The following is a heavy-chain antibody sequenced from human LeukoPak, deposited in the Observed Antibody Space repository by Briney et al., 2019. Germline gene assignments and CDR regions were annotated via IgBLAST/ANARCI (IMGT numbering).Heavy chain of an antibody. CDR1: GFSFNNFA. D-gene: IGHD3-10*01. V-gene: IGHV3-23*01. CDR3: AKDSYYNQAFDY. Sequence: GGSLRLSCVASGFSFNNFAMTWVRQAPGKGLEWVSTISDYEHYADSVRGRFAISRDNSRNTLYLQMNSLRAEDTAVYYCAKDSYYNQAFDYWGQGTLVTVSS. J-gene: IGHJ4*02. CDR2: ISDYE.